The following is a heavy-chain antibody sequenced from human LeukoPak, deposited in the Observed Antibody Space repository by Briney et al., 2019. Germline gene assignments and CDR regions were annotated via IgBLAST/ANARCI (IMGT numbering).Heavy chain of an antibody. J-gene: IGHJ5*02. CDR3: AREPPTTVTTGGFDP. CDR1: GFTFSSYS. Sequence: GGSLRLSCAASGFTFSSYSMNWVRQAPGKGLEWVSYISNSGSTIYYAASVKGRFTISRDNAKNTLYLQMNSLRAEDTAVYYCAREPPTTVTTGGFDPWGQGTLVTVSS. V-gene: IGHV3-48*04. CDR2: ISNSGSTI. D-gene: IGHD4-17*01.